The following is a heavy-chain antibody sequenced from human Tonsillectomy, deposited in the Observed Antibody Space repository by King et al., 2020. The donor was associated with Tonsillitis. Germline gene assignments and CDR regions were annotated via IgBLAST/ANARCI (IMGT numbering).Heavy chain of an antibody. V-gene: IGHV3-64*01. CDR3: ARGESIAAAGTYFYCMDV. D-gene: IGHD6-13*01. Sequence: VQLVESGGGLVQPGGSLRLSCAASGFTFSSYAMHWVRQAPGKGLEYVSAISNNGGSTYYATSLKGRFTISRDNSKNSLYLQMGSLRGEDMGVYYCARGESIAAAGTYFYCMDVWGKGTAVTVSS. CDR1: GFTFSSYA. J-gene: IGHJ6*03. CDR2: ISNNGGST.